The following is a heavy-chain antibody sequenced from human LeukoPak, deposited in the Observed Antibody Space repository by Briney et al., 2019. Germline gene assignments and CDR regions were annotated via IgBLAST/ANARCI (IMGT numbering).Heavy chain of an antibody. D-gene: IGHD3-22*01. CDR1: GYTFTSYG. CDR3: ARAIRKYYYDSSGYYWEYYFDY. CDR2: ISAYNGNT. V-gene: IGHV1-18*01. Sequence: ASVKVSXKASGYTFTSYGISWVRQAPGQGLEWMGWISAYNGNTNYAQKLQGRVTMTTDTSTSTAYMELRSLRSDDTAVYYCARAIRKYYYDSSGYYWEYYFDYWGQGTLVTVSS. J-gene: IGHJ4*02.